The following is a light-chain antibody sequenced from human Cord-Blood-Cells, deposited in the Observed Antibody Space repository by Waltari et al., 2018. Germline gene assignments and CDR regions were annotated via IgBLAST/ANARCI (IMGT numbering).Light chain of an antibody. J-gene: IGKJ4*01. V-gene: IGKV3-15*01. CDR3: QQYNNWPFT. CDR1: QSVSSN. CDR2: CAS. Sequence: EILMTQSPATLSVSPGERAPLSCRASQSVSSNLAWYQQKPGQAPRLLIYCASTRATGIPARFSGSGSGTEFTLTISSLQSEDFAVYYCQQYNNWPFTFGGGTKVEIK.